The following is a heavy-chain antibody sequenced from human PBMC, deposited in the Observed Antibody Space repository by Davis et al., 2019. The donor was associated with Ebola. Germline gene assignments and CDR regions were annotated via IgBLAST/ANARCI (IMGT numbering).Heavy chain of an antibody. CDR1: GFTFSSYG. Sequence: GESLKISCAASGFTFSSYGMHWVRQAPGKGLEWVAFTRYDGSNKYYADSVKGRFTISRDNSKNTLYLQMNSLRAEDTAVYYCAKDPSYYDSSGYGYYFDYWGQGTLVTVSS. D-gene: IGHD3-22*01. CDR3: AKDPSYYDSSGYGYYFDY. J-gene: IGHJ4*02. V-gene: IGHV3-30*02. CDR2: TRYDGSNK.